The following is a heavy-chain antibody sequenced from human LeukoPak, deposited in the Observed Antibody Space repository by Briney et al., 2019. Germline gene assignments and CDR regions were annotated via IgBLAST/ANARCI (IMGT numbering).Heavy chain of an antibody. J-gene: IGHJ3*02. V-gene: IGHV4-59*01. Sequence: SETLSLTCTGSGGSISSYYWSWVRQPPGKGLEWIGYIYYSGSTNYNPSLKSRVTISVDTSKNQFSLKLSSVTAADTAVYYCATAHDSSGYYPNDAFDIWGQGTMVTVSS. CDR3: ATAHDSSGYYPNDAFDI. CDR2: IYYSGST. CDR1: GGSISSYY. D-gene: IGHD3-22*01.